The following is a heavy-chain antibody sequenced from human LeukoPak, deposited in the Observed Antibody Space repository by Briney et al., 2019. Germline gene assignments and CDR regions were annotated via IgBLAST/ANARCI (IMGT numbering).Heavy chain of an antibody. CDR3: ARGAYCSTTSCFSFWFDP. D-gene: IGHD2-2*01. V-gene: IGHV1-69*13. J-gene: IGHJ5*02. Sequence: SVKVSCKASGGTFSSYAISWVRQAPGQGLEWMGGIIPIFGTANYAQKFQGRVTITADESTSTAYMELSSLRSEDTAVYYCARGAYCSTTSCFSFWFDPWGQGTLVTVSS. CDR1: GGTFSSYA. CDR2: IIPIFGTA.